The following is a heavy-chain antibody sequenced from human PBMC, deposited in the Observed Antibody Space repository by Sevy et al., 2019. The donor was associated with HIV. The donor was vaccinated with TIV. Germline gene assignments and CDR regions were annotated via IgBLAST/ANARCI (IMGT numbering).Heavy chain of an antibody. J-gene: IGHJ3*02. CDR2: ISYDGSNK. CDR1: GFTFSSYG. CDR3: ATTTTDSSSWYVAFDI. D-gene: IGHD6-13*01. V-gene: IGHV3-30*03. Sequence: GGSLRLSCAASGFTFSSYGMHWVRQAPGKGLEWVAVISYDGSNKYYADSVKGRFTISRDNSKNTLYLQMNSLRAEDTAVYYCATTTTDSSSWYVAFDIWGQWTMVTVSS.